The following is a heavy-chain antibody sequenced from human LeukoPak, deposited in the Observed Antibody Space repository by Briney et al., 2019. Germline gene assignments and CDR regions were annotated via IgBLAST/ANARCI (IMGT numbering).Heavy chain of an antibody. CDR1: GFTFSSYA. V-gene: IGHV3-23*01. J-gene: IGHJ4*02. D-gene: IGHD6-13*01. CDR3: AKGNGYSSTWYFES. CDR2: ISGSGGST. Sequence: GGSLRLSCAASGFTFSSYAMNWVRQTPGKGLEWVSGISGSGGSTDYADSVQGRFTISRDNSKNTLYLRMNSLRAEDTAVYYWAKGNGYSSTWYFESWGQGTLVTVSS.